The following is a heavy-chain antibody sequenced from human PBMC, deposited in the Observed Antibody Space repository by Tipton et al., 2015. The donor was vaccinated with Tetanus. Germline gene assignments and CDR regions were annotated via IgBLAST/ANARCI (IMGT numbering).Heavy chain of an antibody. J-gene: IGHJ4*02. D-gene: IGHD3-16*01. CDR3: AREDGGPTLDYFDS. CDR2: ITFDGSTK. Sequence: SLRLSCAASGFTFTRCAMHWVRQAPGKGLEWVAVITFDGSTKYYADSVKGRFTLSRDNSQNTLYLQMNSLKVEDTAVYYCAREDGGPTLDYFDSWGQGAQVIVSS. V-gene: IGHV3-30-3*01. CDR1: GFTFTRCA.